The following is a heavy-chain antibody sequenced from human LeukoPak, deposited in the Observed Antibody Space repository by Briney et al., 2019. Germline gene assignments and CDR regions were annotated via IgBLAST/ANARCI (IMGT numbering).Heavy chain of an antibody. V-gene: IGHV3-7*04. CDR1: GFTFSSYW. CDR3: ARDRRSSGQGFDY. J-gene: IGHJ4*02. CDR2: IKQDGSEK. D-gene: IGHD6-19*01. Sequence: PGGSLRLSCAASGFTFSSYWMSWVRQAPGRGLEWVAKIKQDGSEKYYVDSVKGRFTISRDNAKNSLYLQMNSLRAEDTAVYYCARDRRSSGQGFDYWGQGTLVTVSS.